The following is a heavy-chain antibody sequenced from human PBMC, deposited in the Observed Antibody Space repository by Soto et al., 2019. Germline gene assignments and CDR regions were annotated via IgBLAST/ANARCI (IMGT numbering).Heavy chain of an antibody. CDR1: GFTFSIYA. CDR3: ARRTVGWYFDL. CDR2: ISGSGGST. D-gene: IGHD4-17*01. Sequence: EVQLLESGGGLVQPGGSLRLSCAASGFTFSIYAMNWVRQAPGKGLEWVSVISGSGGSTYYADSVTGRFTISRDNSKNTLYLQMNSLRAEDTAVYYCARRTVGWYFDLWGRGTLVTVSS. J-gene: IGHJ2*01. V-gene: IGHV3-23*01.